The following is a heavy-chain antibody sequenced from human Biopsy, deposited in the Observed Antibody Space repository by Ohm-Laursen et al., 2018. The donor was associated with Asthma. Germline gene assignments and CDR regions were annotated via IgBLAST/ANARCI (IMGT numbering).Heavy chain of an antibody. D-gene: IGHD3-22*01. CDR2: SSYSGFR. CDR3: ARGDSSNWSHYYFDY. J-gene: IGHJ4*02. Sequence: SETLSLTCTFSGGSINSDYWRWIRQPPGKGLEWIGLSSYSGFRKYNPSLKSRVTISVDTSKNQLSLNLTSVIAADTTVYYCARGDSSNWSHYYFDYWGQGTLVTVSS. V-gene: IGHV4-59*01. CDR1: GGSINSDY.